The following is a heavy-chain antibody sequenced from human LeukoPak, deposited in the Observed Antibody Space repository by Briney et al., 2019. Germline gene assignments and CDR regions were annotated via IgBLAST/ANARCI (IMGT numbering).Heavy chain of an antibody. CDR3: ARHAAAGRLDPYFDY. J-gene: IGHJ4*02. Sequence: SETLSLTCIVSGGSISSSNYYWGWIRQPPGKGLEWIGSIYYSGSTYYNLSLKSRVTISVDTSKNQFSLKLSSMTAADTAVYYCARHAAAGRLDPYFDYWGQGTLVTVSS. CDR2: IYYSGST. CDR1: GGSISSSNYY. V-gene: IGHV4-39*01. D-gene: IGHD6-13*01.